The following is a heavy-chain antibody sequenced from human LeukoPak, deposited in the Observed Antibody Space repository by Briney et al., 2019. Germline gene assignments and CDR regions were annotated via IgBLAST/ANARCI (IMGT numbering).Heavy chain of an antibody. D-gene: IGHD2-15*01. CDR2: ISSGGDT. CDR3: AKGVGGYYFDY. V-gene: IGHV3-23*01. CDR1: GFTFSTYA. Sequence: GGSLRLSCAASGFTFSTYAMSWVRQAPGKGLEWISIISSGGDTYYADSVEGRFTISRDHSKNTLDLQMSSLRAEDTAVYYCAKGVGGYYFDYWGQGTLVTVSS. J-gene: IGHJ4*02.